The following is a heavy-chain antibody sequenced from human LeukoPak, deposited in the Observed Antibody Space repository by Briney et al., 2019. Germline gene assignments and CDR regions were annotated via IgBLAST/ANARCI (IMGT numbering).Heavy chain of an antibody. CDR2: FYSGGRS. J-gene: IGHJ4*02. V-gene: IGHV4-59*12. CDR1: GGSINNYY. D-gene: IGHD3-9*01. Sequence: ASETLSLTCAVSGGSINNYYWSWIRQPPGKGLEWIGYFYSGGRSNFNPSLTSRVTTSVDTSKNQFSLKLSSVTAADTAVYYCARTVLRYFDWLFHFDYWGQGTLVTVSS. CDR3: ARTVLRYFDWLFHFDY.